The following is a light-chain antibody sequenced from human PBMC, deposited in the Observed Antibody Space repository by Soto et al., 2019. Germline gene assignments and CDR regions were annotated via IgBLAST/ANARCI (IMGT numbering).Light chain of an antibody. CDR2: GAS. CDR3: QQYGRSSWT. Sequence: ELVLTQSPGALSLSPGEGLTLSGSASQSVSGNFLAWYQQKPGQPPRLLINGASSRATGIPDRFSGSGSGTDFTLTISRLEPEDFAVYYCQQYGRSSWTFGQGTKVDIK. V-gene: IGKV3-20*01. J-gene: IGKJ1*01. CDR1: QSVSGNF.